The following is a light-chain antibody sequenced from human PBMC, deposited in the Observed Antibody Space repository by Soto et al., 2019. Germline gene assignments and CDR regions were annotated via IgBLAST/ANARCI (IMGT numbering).Light chain of an antibody. V-gene: IGKV1-5*01. CDR1: QSISTW. CDR3: QQYNTDRYT. Sequence: DIQMTQSPSILSESVRDRVTITCRASQSISTWLAWYQQKPGKAPNLLIYDASTLESGVPSRFSGSGSGTEFTLTISSLQPDDFATYYCQQYNTDRYTFGQGTKLEI. J-gene: IGKJ2*01. CDR2: DAS.